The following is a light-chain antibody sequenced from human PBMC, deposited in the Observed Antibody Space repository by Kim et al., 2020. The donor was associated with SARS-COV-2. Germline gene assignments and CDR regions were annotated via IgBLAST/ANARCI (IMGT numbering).Light chain of an antibody. Sequence: LSVSQGDRATLACRASQSVSSNLAWYQQKPGQAPRLLIYGASTRATGIPARFSGSGSGTEFTLTISSLQSEDFAVYYCQQYNNWHFFGQGTKLEI. V-gene: IGKV3-15*01. CDR3: QQYNNWHF. J-gene: IGKJ2*01. CDR2: GAS. CDR1: QSVSSN.